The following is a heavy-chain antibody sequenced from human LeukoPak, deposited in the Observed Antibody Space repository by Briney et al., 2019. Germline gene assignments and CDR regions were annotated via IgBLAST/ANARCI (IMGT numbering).Heavy chain of an antibody. J-gene: IGHJ4*02. D-gene: IGHD7-27*01. V-gene: IGHV3-21*01. CDR2: ISSSASFI. Sequence: GGSLRLSCAASGFTFSSYSMNWVRQAPGKGLEWVLSISSSASFIYYADSVKGRFTISRDNAKNSLYLQMNSLRAEDTAVYYCARTGESDRLSFDHWGQGTLVTVSS. CDR1: GFTFSSYS. CDR3: ARTGESDRLSFDH.